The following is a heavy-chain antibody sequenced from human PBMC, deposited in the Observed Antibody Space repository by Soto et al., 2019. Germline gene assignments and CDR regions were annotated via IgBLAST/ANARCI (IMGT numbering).Heavy chain of an antibody. CDR2: ISGSGGST. Sequence: GYLRLSCAASGFPFSSYAMSWVRPSPGKGLEWVSAISGSGGSTYYADAVKGRFTISRDNSKNTQYLQMNSLRAEDTAVYYCAKALKAYYVDYWGQGTLVTVSS. D-gene: IGHD2-21*01. CDR3: AKALKAYYVDY. CDR1: GFPFSSYA. J-gene: IGHJ4*02. V-gene: IGHV3-23*01.